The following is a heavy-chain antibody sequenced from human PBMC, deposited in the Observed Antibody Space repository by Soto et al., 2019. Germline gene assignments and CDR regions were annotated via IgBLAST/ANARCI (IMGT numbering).Heavy chain of an antibody. CDR1: GFTFSSYS. V-gene: IGHV3-21*01. D-gene: IGHD6-6*01. CDR2: ISSSSSYI. J-gene: IGHJ5*02. CDR3: ARDQEQLVEYNWFDP. Sequence: GGSLRLSCAASGFTFSSYSMNWVRQAPGKGLEWVSSISSSSSYIYYADSVKGRFTISRDNAKNSLYLQMNSLRAEDTAVYYCARDQEQLVEYNWFDPWGQGTLVTVSS.